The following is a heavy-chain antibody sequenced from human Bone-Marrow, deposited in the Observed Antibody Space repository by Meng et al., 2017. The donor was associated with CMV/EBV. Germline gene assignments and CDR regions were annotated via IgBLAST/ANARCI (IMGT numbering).Heavy chain of an antibody. J-gene: IGHJ5*02. Sequence: SETLSLTCTVSGGSMSRYYWSWIRQAPGKGLEWIGYVPYSGIISYNPALKSRVSISVDMSKNQFSLSLNSVTAADTAVYYCASRYVWGSYRYTPTWGQGTRVTVSS. V-gene: IGHV4-59*01. D-gene: IGHD3-16*02. CDR2: VPYSGII. CDR3: ASRYVWGSYRYTPT. CDR1: GGSMSRYY.